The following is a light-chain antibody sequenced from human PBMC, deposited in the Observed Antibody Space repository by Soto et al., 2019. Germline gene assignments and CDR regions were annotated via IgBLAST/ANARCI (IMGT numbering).Light chain of an antibody. CDR1: QSVNTY. J-gene: IGKJ1*01. CDR3: QQGYSNPWT. CDR2: AAS. V-gene: IGKV1-39*01. Sequence: DIQMTQSPSSLSASVGDRVTITGRASQSVNTYLHWYQQKAGQAPKLLIYAASNLQSGVPSRFSGRGSGTDFTLTVESLQPEDFATYYCQQGYSNPWTFGQGTKVDIK.